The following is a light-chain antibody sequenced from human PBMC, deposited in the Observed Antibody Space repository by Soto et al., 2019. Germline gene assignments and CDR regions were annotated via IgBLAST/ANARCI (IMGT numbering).Light chain of an antibody. J-gene: IGLJ2*01. CDR2: DVS. V-gene: IGLV2-11*01. Sequence: QSALTQPRSVSGSPGQSVTTSCTGTSSDVGGYNYVSWYQQHPGKAPKLMIYDVSKRPSGVPDRFSGSKSGNTASLTISGLQAEDEADYYCCSYAGSVVFGGGTKVTVL. CDR1: SSDVGGYNY. CDR3: CSYAGSVV.